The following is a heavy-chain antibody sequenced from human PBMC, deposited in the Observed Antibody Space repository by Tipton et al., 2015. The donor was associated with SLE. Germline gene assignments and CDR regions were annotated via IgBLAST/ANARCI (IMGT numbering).Heavy chain of an antibody. D-gene: IGHD2-2*01. V-gene: IGHV4-31*02. Sequence: TLSLTCTVSGGSIRSTNYYWSWIRQHPGKGLEWIGYIYYTGSTSYNPSLESRVTISVDTSKNQFSLRLTSVTAADSAVYFCARAPDLPAAYDSWGQGTLVTVSS. CDR3: ARAPDLPAAYDS. CDR1: GGSIRSTNYY. J-gene: IGHJ5*01. CDR2: IYYTGST.